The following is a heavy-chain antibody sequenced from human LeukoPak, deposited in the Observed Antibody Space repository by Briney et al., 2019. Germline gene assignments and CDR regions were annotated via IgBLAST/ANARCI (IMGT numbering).Heavy chain of an antibody. Sequence: PGGSLRLSCAAFGFTFSSYAMSWVRQAPGKGLEWVSAISGSGGSTYYADSVKGRFTISRDNSKNTLYLQMNSLRAEDTAVYYCAKWGWGDYYDSSGYYLWGQGTLVTVSS. CDR3: AKWGWGDYYDSSGYYL. CDR2: ISGSGGST. CDR1: GFTFSSYA. V-gene: IGHV3-23*01. J-gene: IGHJ5*02. D-gene: IGHD3-22*01.